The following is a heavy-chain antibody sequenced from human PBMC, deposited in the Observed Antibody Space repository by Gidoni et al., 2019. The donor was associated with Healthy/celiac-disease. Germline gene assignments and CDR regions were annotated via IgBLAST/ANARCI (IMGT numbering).Heavy chain of an antibody. V-gene: IGHV1-45*02. CDR2: ITPFNGNT. CDR1: GYTFTYRY. CDR3: ASPTEVDAFDI. Sequence: QIQLVQSGAEVKKTGSSVKVSCKASGYTFTYRYLHWVRQAPGQALEWMGWITPFNGNTNYAQKFQDRVTITRDRSMSTAYMELSSLRSEDTAMYYCASPTEVDAFDIWGQGTMVTVSS. J-gene: IGHJ3*02. D-gene: IGHD4-17*01.